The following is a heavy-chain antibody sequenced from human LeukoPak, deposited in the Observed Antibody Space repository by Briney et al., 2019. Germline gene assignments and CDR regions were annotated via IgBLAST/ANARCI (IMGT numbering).Heavy chain of an antibody. CDR3: ARNNNGRWD. CDR2: INHSGST. D-gene: IGHD1-14*01. J-gene: IGHJ4*02. Sequence: SETLSLTCAVYGGSFSGYYWSWIRQPPGKGLEWIGEINHSGSTNYNPSLKSRVTISVDTSKNQFSLKLSSVTAADTAVYYCARNNNGRWDWGQGTLVTVSS. V-gene: IGHV4-34*01. CDR1: GGSFSGYY.